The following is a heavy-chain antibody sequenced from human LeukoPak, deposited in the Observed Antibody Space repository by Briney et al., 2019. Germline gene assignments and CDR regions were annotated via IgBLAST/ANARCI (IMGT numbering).Heavy chain of an antibody. V-gene: IGHV3-7*01. CDR2: ILPGGSES. CDR1: GYSFSSNM. J-gene: IGHJ4*02. CDR3: MSAHGY. Sequence: GGSLRLSCVVSGYSFSSNMMTWVRQAPGKGLEWMATILPGGSESYRVDSVKGRFTISRDNAKNSLYLQMNSLRADDTAVYYCMSAHGYWGQGALVTVSS.